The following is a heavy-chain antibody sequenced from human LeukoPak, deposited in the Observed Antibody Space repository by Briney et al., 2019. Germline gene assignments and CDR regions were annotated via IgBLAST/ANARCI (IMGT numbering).Heavy chain of an antibody. Sequence: ASVKVSCRASGYTFIDYYVHWVRQAPGQGLEWMGWINPTSGGTKYAQNLQGRVTMTRDTSISTAHMELSSLRSDDTAVYYCAREHYAAFDYWGQGALVTVSS. D-gene: IGHD4-17*01. CDR3: AREHYAAFDY. CDR1: GYTFIDYY. CDR2: INPTSGGT. J-gene: IGHJ4*02. V-gene: IGHV1-2*02.